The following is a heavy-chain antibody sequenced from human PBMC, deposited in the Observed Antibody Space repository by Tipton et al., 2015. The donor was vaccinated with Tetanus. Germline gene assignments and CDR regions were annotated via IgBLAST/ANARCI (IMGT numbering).Heavy chain of an antibody. CDR3: ARCHGSGGFLWFDS. CDR2: IFHTGGT. Sequence: TLSLTCTVSGGSINNGAYTWSWIRQSPGKGLEWIGYIFHTGGTYYNPSLKSRVTISVDGPNNQFSLNLKSVTAADTAVYYCARCHGSGGFLWFDSWGQGTLVTVSS. CDR1: GGSINNGAYT. D-gene: IGHD3-10*01. V-gene: IGHV4-30-2*06. J-gene: IGHJ5*01.